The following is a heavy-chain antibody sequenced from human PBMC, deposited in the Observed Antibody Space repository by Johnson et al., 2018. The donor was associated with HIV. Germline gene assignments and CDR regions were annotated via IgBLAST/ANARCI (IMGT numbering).Heavy chain of an antibody. D-gene: IGHD3-3*01. CDR3: ASRGVFRWNAFDI. Sequence: SVKGRFTISRDNSKNKLYLQMGSLRAEDTAVYYCASRGVFRWNAFDIWGQGTMVTVSS. J-gene: IGHJ3*02. V-gene: IGHV3-64*01.